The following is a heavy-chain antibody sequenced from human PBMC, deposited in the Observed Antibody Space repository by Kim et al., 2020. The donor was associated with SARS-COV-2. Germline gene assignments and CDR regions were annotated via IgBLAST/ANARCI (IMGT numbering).Heavy chain of an antibody. J-gene: IGHJ6*02. CDR2: IRSKAYGGTT. Sequence: GGSLRLSCTASGFTFGDYAMSWFRQAPGKGLEWVGFIRSKAYGGTTEYAASVKGRFTISRDDSKSIAYLQMNSLKTDDTAVYYCTRGGYYGSGSYYNPYYYYGMDVWGQGTTVTVSS. CDR1: GFTFGDYA. V-gene: IGHV3-49*03. D-gene: IGHD3-10*01. CDR3: TRGGYYGSGSYYNPYYYYGMDV.